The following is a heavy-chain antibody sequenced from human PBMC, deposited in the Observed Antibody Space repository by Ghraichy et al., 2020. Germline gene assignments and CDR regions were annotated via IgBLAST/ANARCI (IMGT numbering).Heavy chain of an antibody. Sequence: GGSLRLSCAASGFTFSNAFIILFLHSPAKTPEWPGRIKSKTDGGTTDYAAPVKGRFTISRDDSKNTLYLQMNSLKTEDTAVYYCTFGDDFWSGYSPFDYWGQGTLVTVSS. D-gene: IGHD3-3*01. CDR2: IKSKTDGGTT. V-gene: IGHV3-15*01. CDR1: GFTFSNAF. CDR3: TFGDDFWSGYSPFDY. J-gene: IGHJ4*02.